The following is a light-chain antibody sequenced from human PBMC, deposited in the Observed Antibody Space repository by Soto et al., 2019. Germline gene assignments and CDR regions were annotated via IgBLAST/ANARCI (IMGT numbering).Light chain of an antibody. CDR2: KVS. CDR1: QSLVHSDGNTY. CDR3: MQGTHWPPYT. Sequence: DAVMTQSPLSLPVTLGQPASISCRSSQSLVHSDGNTYLNWFQQRPGQSPRRLVYKVSNRDSGVPDRFSGSGSGTNFTLKISSVENADVGVYDYMQGTHWPPYTFGQGTKLAIK. V-gene: IGKV2-30*02. J-gene: IGKJ2*01.